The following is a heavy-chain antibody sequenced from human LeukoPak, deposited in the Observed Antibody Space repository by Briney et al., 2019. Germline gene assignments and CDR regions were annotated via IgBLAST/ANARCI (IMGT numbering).Heavy chain of an antibody. CDR1: GGSFSGYY. Sequence: SETLSLTCAVYGGSFSGYYWSWIRQPPGKGLEWIGEINHSGSTNYNPSLKSRVTISVDTSKNQFSLKLSSVTAADTAVYYCARGETYGDSHRGAEYFQHWGQGTLVTVSS. D-gene: IGHD4-17*01. J-gene: IGHJ1*01. V-gene: IGHV4-34*01. CDR3: ARGETYGDSHRGAEYFQH. CDR2: INHSGST.